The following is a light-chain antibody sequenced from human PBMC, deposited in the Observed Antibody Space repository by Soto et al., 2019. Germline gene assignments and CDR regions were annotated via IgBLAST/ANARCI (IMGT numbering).Light chain of an antibody. CDR2: IND. J-gene: IGLJ1*01. CDR3: ASWDDRLKGYV. Sequence: QSVLTQPPSVSGTPGQRVIISCSGSRSNIGSNSVNLYQQLPGTAPELLIYINDQRPSGVPDRFSGSTSGTSVSLAISGLQSEDEADYFCASWDDRLKGYVFGTGTKVTVL. CDR1: RSNIGSNS. V-gene: IGLV1-44*01.